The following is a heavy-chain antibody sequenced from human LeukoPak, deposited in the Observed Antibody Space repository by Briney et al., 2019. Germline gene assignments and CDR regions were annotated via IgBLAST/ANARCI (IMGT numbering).Heavy chain of an antibody. CDR2: IIPIFGTA. D-gene: IGHD4-11*01. CDR3: ARGLDYSNPFDY. V-gene: IGHV1-69*05. CDR1: GGTFSSYA. J-gene: IGHJ4*02. Sequence: GSSVKVSCKASGGTFSSYAISWVRQAPGQGLEWMGGIIPIFGTANYAQKFQGRVAITTDESTSTAYMELSSLRSEDTAVYYCARGLDYSNPFDYWGQGTLVTVSS.